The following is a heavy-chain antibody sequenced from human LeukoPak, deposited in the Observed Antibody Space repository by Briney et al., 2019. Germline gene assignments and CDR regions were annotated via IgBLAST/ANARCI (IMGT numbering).Heavy chain of an antibody. CDR2: IRIYNGNT. V-gene: IGHV1-18*01. J-gene: IGHJ4*02. Sequence: GASVKVSCKASGYTFTDYGISWVRQAPGHGLEWMGWIRIYNGNTNYAETFQGRVTMTTDTSTSTGYMELRSLSSDDTAVYYCARDAAGRDLDFWGQGTLVTVSS. D-gene: IGHD6-13*01. CDR1: GYTFTDYG. CDR3: ARDAAGRDLDF.